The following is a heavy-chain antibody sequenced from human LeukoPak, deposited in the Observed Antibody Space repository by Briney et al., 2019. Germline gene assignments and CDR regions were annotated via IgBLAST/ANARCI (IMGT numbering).Heavy chain of an antibody. CDR2: INPNSGGT. J-gene: IGHJ3*02. CDR1: GYTFTGYY. V-gene: IGHV1-2*04. D-gene: IGHD4-17*01. Sequence: ASVKVSCKASGYTFTGYYMHWVRQAPGQGLEWMGWINPNSGGTNYAQKFQGWVTMTRDTSISTAYMELSRLRSDDTAVYYCARGTIVTTHAFDIWGQGTMVTVSS. CDR3: ARGTIVTTHAFDI.